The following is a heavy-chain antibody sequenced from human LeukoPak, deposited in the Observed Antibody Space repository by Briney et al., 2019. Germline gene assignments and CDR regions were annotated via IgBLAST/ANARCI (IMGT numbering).Heavy chain of an antibody. V-gene: IGHV3-49*02. Sequence: FTISRDDSKSIAYLQMNSLKTEDTAVYYCTRAKYYYYYGMDVWGQGTTVTVPS. CDR3: TRAKYYYYYGMDV. J-gene: IGHJ6*02.